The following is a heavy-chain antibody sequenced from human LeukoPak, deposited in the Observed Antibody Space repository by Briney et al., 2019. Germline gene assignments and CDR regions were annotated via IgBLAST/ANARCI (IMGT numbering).Heavy chain of an antibody. CDR2: IHYSGST. V-gene: IGHV4-61*01. D-gene: IGHD7-27*01. CDR3: ARLGRHSGPGY. Sequence: SETLSLTCTVSGGSVSSGSYYWSWIRQPPGKGLEWIGYIHYSGSTNYNPSLKSRVTISVDTSKKQFSLKLSSVTAADTAVYYCARLGRHSGPGYWGQGTLVTVSS. J-gene: IGHJ4*02. CDR1: GGSVSSGSYY.